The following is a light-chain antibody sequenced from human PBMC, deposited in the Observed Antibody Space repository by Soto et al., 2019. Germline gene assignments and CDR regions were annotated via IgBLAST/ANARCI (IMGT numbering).Light chain of an antibody. J-gene: IGKJ1*01. CDR2: AAS. V-gene: IGKV1-27*01. CDR1: QVISNY. CDR3: QKYNSAPWT. Sequence: DIQMTDSPSSLSASVGDRVTITCRSSQVISNYLAWYQQKPGKVPKLLIYAASTLQSGVPFRFSGCRYGTDITLTISSLQHEDVAAYYWQKYNSAPWTFGQGTKVEIK.